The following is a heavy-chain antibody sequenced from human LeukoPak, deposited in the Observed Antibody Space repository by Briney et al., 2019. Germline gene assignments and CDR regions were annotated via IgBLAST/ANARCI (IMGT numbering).Heavy chain of an antibody. CDR2: INPYNGAT. D-gene: IGHD6-13*01. CDR3: ARGIDDDLGQIAAAGTGQSPYYFDY. CDR1: GYTFTASY. Sequence: ASVKVSCKTSGYTFTASYIHWVRQAPGQGLEWMGWINPYNGATIYAQKFQGRVTITTDESTSAAYMELSSLRSEDTAVYYCARGIDDDLGQIAAAGTGQSPYYFDYWGQGTLVTVSS. J-gene: IGHJ4*02. V-gene: IGHV1-2*02.